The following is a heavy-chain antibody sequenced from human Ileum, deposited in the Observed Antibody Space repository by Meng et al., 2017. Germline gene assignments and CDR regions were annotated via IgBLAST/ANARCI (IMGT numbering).Heavy chain of an antibody. Sequence: GESLKISCAPSGFTFDDYGMFWVRQVPGKGLEWVSGISWNGRLTRYADSVKGRFTVSRDNAKDSLNLQMTSLRAEDTALYYCARSHFRDYYLSSGYDSWGQGTLVTVSS. CDR2: ISWNGRLT. CDR1: GFTFDDYG. V-gene: IGHV3-20*04. CDR3: ARSHFRDYYLSSGYDS. J-gene: IGHJ4*02. D-gene: IGHD3-22*01.